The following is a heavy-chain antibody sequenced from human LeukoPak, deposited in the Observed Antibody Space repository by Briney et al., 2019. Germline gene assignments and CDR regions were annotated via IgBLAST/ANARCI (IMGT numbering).Heavy chain of an antibody. CDR1: GFTFSSYA. CDR3: AKNLRAGIQLWFFDY. Sequence: GGSLRLSCAASGFTFSSYAMSWVRQAPGKGLEWVSVISGSGGSTYYADSVKGRFTISRDNSKNTLYLQMNSLRAEDTAVYYCAKNLRAGIQLWFFDYWGQGTLVTVSS. J-gene: IGHJ4*02. D-gene: IGHD5-18*01. V-gene: IGHV3-23*01. CDR2: ISGSGGST.